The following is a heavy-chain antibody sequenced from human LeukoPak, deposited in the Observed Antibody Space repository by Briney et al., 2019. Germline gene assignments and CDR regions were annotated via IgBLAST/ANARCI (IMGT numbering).Heavy chain of an antibody. D-gene: IGHD2-2*01. V-gene: IGHV3-23*01. CDR2: ISGSGGTT. J-gene: IGHJ4*02. Sequence: GGSLRLSCEGSGFTFSNYWMGWVRQAPGKGLEWVSTISGSGGTTYYADSVKGRFTISRDNSKNTLYLQMNSLKAEDTAVYYCAKDPYALWGQGTLVTVSS. CDR3: AKDPYAL. CDR1: GFTFSNYW.